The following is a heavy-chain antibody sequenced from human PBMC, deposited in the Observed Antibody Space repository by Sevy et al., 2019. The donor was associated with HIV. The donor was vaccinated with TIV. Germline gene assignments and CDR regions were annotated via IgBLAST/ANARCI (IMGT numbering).Heavy chain of an antibody. CDR3: AKDLTVRYSTSSGDFDY. CDR1: GFTFSDYG. Sequence: GESLKISCATSGFTFSDYGMHWVRQAPGQGLEWVAFTRYDGSTKYYSDSVKGRFTISRDNPKNTLYLQMISLRADDTAVYYCAKDLTVRYSTSSGDFDYWGQGSLVTVSS. CDR2: TRYDGSTK. J-gene: IGHJ4*02. D-gene: IGHD6-6*01. V-gene: IGHV3-30*02.